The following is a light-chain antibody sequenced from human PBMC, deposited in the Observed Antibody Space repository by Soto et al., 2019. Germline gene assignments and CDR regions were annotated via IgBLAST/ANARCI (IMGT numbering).Light chain of an antibody. CDR2: GAS. V-gene: IGKV3-20*01. J-gene: IGKJ1*01. CDR1: QSVGSGY. CDR3: QQYGSSHKWT. Sequence: EILMTQFPATLAVSPGERATLSCRASQSVGSGYFAWFQQKPGHAPRLLIYGASSRATGIPDRFSGTGSETDFTLTISRLEHEDFAVHYCQQYGSSHKWTFGQGTKVDIK.